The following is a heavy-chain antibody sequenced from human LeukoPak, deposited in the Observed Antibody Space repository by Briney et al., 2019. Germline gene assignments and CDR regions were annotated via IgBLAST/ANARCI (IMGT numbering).Heavy chain of an antibody. CDR1: GGSITSTNW. D-gene: IGHD2-8*01. CDR2: VSLSGLT. CDR3: SRENGAFSPFDY. Sequence: PSGTLSLTCGVSGGSITSTNWWSWVRQPPGQGLEWIGEVSLSGLTNYNPSLSSRVIMALDTSKNHLSLNLTSVTAADTAVYYCSRENGAFSPFDYWGQGTLVTVPS. V-gene: IGHV4-4*02. J-gene: IGHJ4*02.